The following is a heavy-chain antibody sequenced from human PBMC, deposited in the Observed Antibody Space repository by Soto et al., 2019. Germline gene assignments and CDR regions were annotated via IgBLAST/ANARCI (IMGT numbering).Heavy chain of an antibody. Sequence: AGESLKISCKGSGYSFTSYWIGWVRQMPGKGLEWMGIIYPGDSDTRYSPSFQGQVTISADKSISTAYLQWSSLKASDTAMYYCARSGPTVNSEAWFEPWGQGTLVTVS. CDR3: ARSGPTVNSEAWFEP. CDR1: GYSFTSYW. CDR2: IYPGDSDT. J-gene: IGHJ5*02. D-gene: IGHD4-4*01. V-gene: IGHV5-51*01.